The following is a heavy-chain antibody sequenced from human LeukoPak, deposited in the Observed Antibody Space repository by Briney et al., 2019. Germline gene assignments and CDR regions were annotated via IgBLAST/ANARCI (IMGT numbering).Heavy chain of an antibody. V-gene: IGHV4-34*01. CDR2: INPGGST. CDR1: GGSFSDYN. J-gene: IGHJ3*02. CDR3: ARHGNIVVVPDASKAFDI. D-gene: IGHD2-2*01. Sequence: SETLSLTCAVYGGSFSDYNWNWIRQPPGKGLEWIGEINPGGSTNYNPSLKSRVTISVDTTKSQFSLMLSSVTAADTAVYYCARHGNIVVVPDASKAFDIWGQGTMVTVSS.